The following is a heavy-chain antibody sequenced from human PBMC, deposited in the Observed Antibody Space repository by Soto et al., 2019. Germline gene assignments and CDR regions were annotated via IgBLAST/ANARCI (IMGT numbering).Heavy chain of an antibody. CDR2: IYSTGNT. Sequence: QLQLQESGPGLVKPSETLSLTSTVSGDSIRSSSYWGWIRQPPGKGLEWIGSIYSTGNTYYNPSLNSQVTISVDTSKNQFSLNVISVTAADTAVYYCRRSSRYSTDVWGQGTTVTVCS. D-gene: IGHD6-13*01. CDR3: RRSSRYSTDV. CDR1: GDSIRSSSY. J-gene: IGHJ6*02. V-gene: IGHV4-39*01.